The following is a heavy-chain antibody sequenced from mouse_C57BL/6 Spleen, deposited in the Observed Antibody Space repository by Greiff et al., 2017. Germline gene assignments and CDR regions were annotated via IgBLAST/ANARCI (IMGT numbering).Heavy chain of an antibody. D-gene: IGHD2-4*01. J-gene: IGHJ4*01. CDR2: IDPSDSYT. V-gene: IGHV1-50*01. CDR1: GYTFTSYW. CDR3: ARGQRDYGYAMDY. Sequence: VQLQQPGAELVKPGASVKLSCKASGYTFTSYWMQWVKQRPGQGLEWIGEIDPSDSYTNYNQKFKGKATLTVDTSSSTAYMQLSSLTSEDSAVYYCARGQRDYGYAMDYWGQGTSVTVSS.